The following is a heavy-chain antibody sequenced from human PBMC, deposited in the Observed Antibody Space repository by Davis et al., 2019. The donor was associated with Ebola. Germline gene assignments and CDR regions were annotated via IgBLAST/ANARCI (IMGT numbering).Heavy chain of an antibody. Sequence: GESLKISCAASGFTVSSNYMSWVRQAPGKGLEWVSVIYSGGSTYYADSAKGRFTISRDNAKNSLYLQMNSLTAEDTAVYYCARDIGIEPDSFDFWGQGTLVTVSS. D-gene: IGHD2-21*01. V-gene: IGHV3-66*01. J-gene: IGHJ4*02. CDR3: ARDIGIEPDSFDF. CDR2: IYSGGST. CDR1: GFTVSSNY.